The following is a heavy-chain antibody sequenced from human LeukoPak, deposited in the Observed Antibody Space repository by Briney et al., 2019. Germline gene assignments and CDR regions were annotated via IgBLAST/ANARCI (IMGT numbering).Heavy chain of an antibody. J-gene: IGHJ4*02. D-gene: IGHD2-2*02. V-gene: IGHV4-59*01. CDR2: IYYSGST. CDR1: GGSISSYY. CDR3: ASEGDYCSSTSCYKGFDY. Sequence: SETLSLTCTVSGGSISSYYWSWIRQPPGKGLEWIGYIYYSGSTNYNPSLKSRVTISVDTSKNQFSLKLSSVTAADTAVYYCASEGDYCSSTSCYKGFDYWGQGTLVTVSS.